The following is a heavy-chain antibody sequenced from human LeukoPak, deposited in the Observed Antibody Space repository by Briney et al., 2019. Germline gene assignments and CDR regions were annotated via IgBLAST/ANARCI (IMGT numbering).Heavy chain of an antibody. J-gene: IGHJ4*02. Sequence: SETLSLTCTVSGGSISSSDYYWGWIRQPPGKGLGWIGCIYYSGSTYYNPSLKSRVTISVDTSKNQFSLKLSSVTAADTAVYYCARSRYYDFPFDYWGQGTLVTVSS. CDR3: ARSRYYDFPFDY. CDR2: IYYSGST. V-gene: IGHV4-39*01. D-gene: IGHD3-3*01. CDR1: GGSISSSDYY.